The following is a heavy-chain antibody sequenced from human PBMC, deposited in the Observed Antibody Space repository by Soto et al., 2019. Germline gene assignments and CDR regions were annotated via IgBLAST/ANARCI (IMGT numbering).Heavy chain of an antibody. CDR2: IIPIFGTA. Sequence: ASVKVSCKASGGTFSSYAISWVRQAPGQGLEWMGGIIPIFGTANYAQKFQGRVTITADKSTSTAYMELSSLRSEDTAVYYCARDPRLAGWYDYWGQGTLVTVSS. CDR3: ARDPRLAGWYDY. CDR1: GGTFSSYA. D-gene: IGHD6-19*01. V-gene: IGHV1-69*06. J-gene: IGHJ4*02.